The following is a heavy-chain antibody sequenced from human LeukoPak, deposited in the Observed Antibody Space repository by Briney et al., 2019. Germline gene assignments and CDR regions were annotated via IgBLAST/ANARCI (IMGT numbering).Heavy chain of an antibody. CDR2: IYYSGTT. CDR1: GGSISSYY. CDR3: ARGVYIAAAQYAY. D-gene: IGHD6-13*01. V-gene: IGHV4-59*01. J-gene: IGHJ4*02. Sequence: SETLPLTCTVSGGSISSYYWSWIRQPPGKGLEWVGYIYYSGTTKYNPSLKSRVSISVDTSKNQFSLKLSSVTAADTAVYYCARGVYIAAAQYAYWGQGTLVTVSS.